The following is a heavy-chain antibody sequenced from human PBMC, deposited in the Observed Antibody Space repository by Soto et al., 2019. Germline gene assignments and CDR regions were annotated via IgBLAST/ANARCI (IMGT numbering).Heavy chain of an antibody. CDR1: GFTFSRYG. CDR2: ISYDGSNK. CDR3: AKGMRYYYYGMDV. J-gene: IGHJ6*02. Sequence: PGGSLRLSCAASGFTFSRYGMHWVRQAPGKGLEWVAVISYDGSNKYYADSVKGRFTISRDNSKNTLYLQMNSLRAEDTAVYYCAKGMRYYYYGMDVWGQGTTVTVS. V-gene: IGHV3-30*18.